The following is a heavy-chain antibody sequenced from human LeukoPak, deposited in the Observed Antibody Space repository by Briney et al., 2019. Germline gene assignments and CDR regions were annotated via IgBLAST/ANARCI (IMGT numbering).Heavy chain of an antibody. Sequence: AGGSLRPSCAASGFTFSSYAMSWVRQAPGKGLEWVSAISGSGGSTYYADSVKGRFTISRDNSKNTLYLQMNSLRAEDTAVYYCATMVRGAATGDYWGQGTLVTVSS. J-gene: IGHJ4*02. D-gene: IGHD3-10*01. CDR1: GFTFSSYA. CDR3: ATMVRGAATGDY. V-gene: IGHV3-23*01. CDR2: ISGSGGST.